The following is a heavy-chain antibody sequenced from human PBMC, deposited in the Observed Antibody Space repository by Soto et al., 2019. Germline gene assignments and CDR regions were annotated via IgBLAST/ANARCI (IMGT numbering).Heavy chain of an antibody. V-gene: IGHV1-2*02. CDR3: ASHDPGARFDP. CDR2: INPNNGAT. D-gene: IGHD1-1*01. Sequence: QVQLVQSGAEVKKPEASVKVSCKAPRYIFTAYFMHWVRQAPGQGLEWMGWINPNNGATHYGLSFQGRVTMTSDTSISTAYMELSSLRSDDTAVYYCASHDPGARFDPWGQGTLVIVSS. J-gene: IGHJ5*02. CDR1: RYIFTAYF.